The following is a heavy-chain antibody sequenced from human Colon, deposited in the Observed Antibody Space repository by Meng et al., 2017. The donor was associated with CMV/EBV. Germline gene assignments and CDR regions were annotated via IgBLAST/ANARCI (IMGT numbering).Heavy chain of an antibody. CDR2: ISRSGSPM. CDR1: GFTFSDYY. D-gene: IGHD6-13*01. Sequence: GESLKISCAASGFTFSDYYMSWIRQAPGKGLEWVSYISRSGSPMYYADSVKGRFTVSRDNAKNSLYLQMDSLRTEDTAVYYCARGGVAAGRDYYYHYGMDVWGQGTTVTVSS. V-gene: IGHV3-11*04. CDR3: ARGGVAAGRDYYYHYGMDV. J-gene: IGHJ6*02.